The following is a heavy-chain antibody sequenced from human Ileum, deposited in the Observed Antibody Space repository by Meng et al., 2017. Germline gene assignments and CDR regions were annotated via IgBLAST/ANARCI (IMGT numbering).Heavy chain of an antibody. J-gene: IGHJ6*02. D-gene: IGHD3-10*01. CDR3: ARDIRTLLWFGETSYGIDV. V-gene: IGHV3-21*01. CDR1: GFTFSSYS. Sequence: GESLKISCAASGFTFSSYSMNGVRQSPGKGLDWVSSISSSSSYIYYAEPVKGRFTISRDNAKNSLYLQMNSLRAEDTAVYYCARDIRTLLWFGETSYGIDVWGQGTTVTVSS. CDR2: ISSSSSYI.